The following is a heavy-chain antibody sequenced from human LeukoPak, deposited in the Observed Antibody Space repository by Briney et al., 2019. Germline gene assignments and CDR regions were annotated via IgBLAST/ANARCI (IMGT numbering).Heavy chain of an antibody. J-gene: IGHJ4*02. CDR3: AKEPPRSGYYYERFDY. V-gene: IGHV3-30*02. CDR2: IRYDGSNK. Sequence: PGGSLRLSCAASGFTFSSYGMHWVRQAPGKGLEWVAFIRYDGSNKYYADSVKGRFTISRDNSKNTLYLQMNRLRAEDTAVYYCAKEPPRSGYYYERFDYWGQGTLVTVSS. CDR1: GFTFSSYG. D-gene: IGHD3-22*01.